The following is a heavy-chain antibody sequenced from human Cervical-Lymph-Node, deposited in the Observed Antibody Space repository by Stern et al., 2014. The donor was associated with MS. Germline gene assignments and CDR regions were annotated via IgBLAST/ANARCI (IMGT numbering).Heavy chain of an antibody. V-gene: IGHV3-30*01. CDR1: GFTFGSYA. Sequence: VQLGESGGGVVQPGRALRLSCAASGFTFGSYAMHWVRQAPGKGLEWVEVISYDGSNKYYADSVKGRFTISRDNSKNTLYLQMNSLRAEDTAVYYCARVGSLVVAPSRYWGQGTLVTVSS. J-gene: IGHJ4*02. CDR2: ISYDGSNK. CDR3: ARVGSLVVAPSRY. D-gene: IGHD3-22*01.